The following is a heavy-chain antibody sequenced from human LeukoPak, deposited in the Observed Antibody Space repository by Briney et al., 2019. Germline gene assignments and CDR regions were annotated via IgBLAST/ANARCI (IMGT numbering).Heavy chain of an antibody. Sequence: SETLSLTCTVSGGSISSSSYYWGWIRQPPGKGLEWIGSIYYRGSTYYNPSLKSRVTISVDTSKNQFSLKLSSVTAADTAVYYCASTYYYDSSGYPSAFDIWGQGTMVTVSS. D-gene: IGHD3-22*01. J-gene: IGHJ3*02. V-gene: IGHV4-39*01. CDR2: IYYRGST. CDR3: ASTYYYDSSGYPSAFDI. CDR1: GGSISSSSYY.